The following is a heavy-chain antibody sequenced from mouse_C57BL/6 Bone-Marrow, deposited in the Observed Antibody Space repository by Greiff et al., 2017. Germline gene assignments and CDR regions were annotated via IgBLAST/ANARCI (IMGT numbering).Heavy chain of an antibody. Sequence: SGAEPGGPGGSVKLFRHGFWFTFPSHGLSRVKPGTGPGLGWGGKVYPRSGNTYYNEKVKGKATLTVDKSASTAYMELRSPTSEDAAVYVCARSGDGYYAYWGQGTLVTVSA. J-gene: IGHJ3*01. V-gene: IGHV1-81*01. D-gene: IGHD2-3*01. CDR3: ARSGDGYYAY. CDR1: FTFPSHG. CDR2: VYPRSGNT.